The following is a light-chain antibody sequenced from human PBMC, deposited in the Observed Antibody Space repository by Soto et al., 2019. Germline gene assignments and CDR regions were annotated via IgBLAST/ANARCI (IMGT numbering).Light chain of an antibody. V-gene: IGLV2-23*01. Sequence: QSALTQPASVSGSPGQSITISCTGTSGDVGSYNLVSWYQQHPGKAPKLMIYESSKRPSGVSSHFSGSRSGNTASLTISGLQAEDEADYYCCSFAHRSTLVFGGGTKLTVL. CDR2: ESS. J-gene: IGLJ3*02. CDR1: SGDVGSYNL. CDR3: CSFAHRSTLV.